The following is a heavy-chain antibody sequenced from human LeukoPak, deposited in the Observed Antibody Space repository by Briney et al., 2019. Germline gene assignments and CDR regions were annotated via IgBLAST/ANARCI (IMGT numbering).Heavy chain of an antibody. CDR3: TDWQNY. V-gene: IGHV3-15*01. CDR1: GFTFSNAW. J-gene: IGHJ4*02. Sequence: PGGSLRLSCVASGFTFSNAWMYWVRQGPGKGLEWVGRIKSKTAGGTTDYAAPVKGRLTISRDDSKNTLYMQMNSLKTEDTAVYYCTDWQNYWGQGTLVTVSS. D-gene: IGHD2-21*01. CDR2: IKSKTAGGTT.